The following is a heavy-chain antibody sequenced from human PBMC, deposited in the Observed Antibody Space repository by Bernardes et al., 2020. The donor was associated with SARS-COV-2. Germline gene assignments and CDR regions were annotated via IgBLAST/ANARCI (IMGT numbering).Heavy chain of an antibody. D-gene: IGHD3-10*01. V-gene: IGHV3-33*01. Sequence: SLKLSCAASGFTFSSYGMHWVRQAPGKGLEWVAVIWYDGSNKYYADSVKGRFTISRDNSKNTLYLQMNSLRAEDTAVYYCARERARYGSGSHTPDYWGQGTLVTVSS. CDR2: IWYDGSNK. J-gene: IGHJ4*02. CDR3: ARERARYGSGSHTPDY. CDR1: GFTFSSYG.